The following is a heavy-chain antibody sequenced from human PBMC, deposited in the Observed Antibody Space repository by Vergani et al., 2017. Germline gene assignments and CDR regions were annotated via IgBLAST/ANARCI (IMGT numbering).Heavy chain of an antibody. Sequence: QVQLQESGPGLVKPSETLSLTCTVSGYSISSGYYWGWIRQPPGKGLEWIGSIYHSGSTYYNPSLKSRVTISVDTSKNQFYLKLSSVTAADTAVYYCAGTGGYYDYVWGSYRFDYWGQGTLVTVSS. CDR2: IYHSGST. V-gene: IGHV4-38-2*02. CDR3: AGTGGYYDYVWGSYRFDY. D-gene: IGHD3-16*02. CDR1: GYSISSGYY. J-gene: IGHJ4*02.